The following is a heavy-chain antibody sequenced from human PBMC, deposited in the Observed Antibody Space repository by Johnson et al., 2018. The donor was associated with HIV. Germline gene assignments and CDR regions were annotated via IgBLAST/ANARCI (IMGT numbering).Heavy chain of an antibody. J-gene: IGHJ3*01. D-gene: IGHD3-22*01. CDR2: ISYSGSST. Sequence: VQLVESGGGLVQPGGSLRLSCAASGFSFDSHAINWVRQAPGKGLQWVSAISYSGSSTYYADYVKGRFTISRDNSRSTVYLHMINLRADDTALYYCAREISRYYYDYAAFDLWGQGTTVTVSS. CDR1: GFSFDSHA. V-gene: IGHV3-23*04. CDR3: AREISRYYYDYAAFDL.